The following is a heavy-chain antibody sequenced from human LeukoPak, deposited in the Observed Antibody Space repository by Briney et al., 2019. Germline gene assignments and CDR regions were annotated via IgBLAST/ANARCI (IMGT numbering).Heavy chain of an antibody. Sequence: SETLSLTCTVSGGSISSSIYYWGWIRQPPGKGLEWIGSIYYSGSTYYNPSLKSRVTISVDTSKNQFSLKLSSVTAADTAVYYCARDHAPGVVPAAPGGWFDPWGQGTLVTVSS. CDR2: IYYSGST. V-gene: IGHV4-39*07. D-gene: IGHD2-2*01. CDR1: GGSISSSIYY. J-gene: IGHJ5*02. CDR3: ARDHAPGVVPAAPGGWFDP.